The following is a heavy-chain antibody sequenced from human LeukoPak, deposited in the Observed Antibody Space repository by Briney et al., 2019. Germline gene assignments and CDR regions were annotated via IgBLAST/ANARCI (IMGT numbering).Heavy chain of an antibody. V-gene: IGHV3-21*01. J-gene: IGHJ5*02. CDR1: GFTFSSYS. CDR2: ISSSSSYI. Sequence: PGGSLRLSCAASGFTFSSYSMNWDRQAPGKGLEWVSSISSSSSYIYYADSVKGRFTISRDNAKNSLYLQMNSLRAEDTAVYYCAGDDEQQFVGWFDPWGQGTLGTVSS. CDR3: AGDDEQQFVGWFDP. D-gene: IGHD6-6*01.